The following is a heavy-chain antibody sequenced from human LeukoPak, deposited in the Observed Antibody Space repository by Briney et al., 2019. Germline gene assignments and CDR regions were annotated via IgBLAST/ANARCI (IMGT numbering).Heavy chain of an antibody. CDR1: GFTFTSVW. V-gene: IGHV3-74*01. Sequence: GGSLRLSCAASGFTFTSVWMHWFRQAPGRGLVWISRISTDGAVTGYVDSVKGRFTISRDNAKNTLYLQMNSLRAEDTAVYYCARDRTTVTLFDNWGQGALVTVSS. D-gene: IGHD4-17*01. J-gene: IGHJ4*02. CDR2: ISTDGAVT. CDR3: ARDRTTVTLFDN.